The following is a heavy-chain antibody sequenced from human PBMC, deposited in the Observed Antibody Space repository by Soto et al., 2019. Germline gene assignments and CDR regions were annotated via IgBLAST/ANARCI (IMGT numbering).Heavy chain of an antibody. CDR3: ARDLAGTNWFDP. V-gene: IGHV4-59*01. CDR1: GGSISSYY. D-gene: IGHD1-7*01. J-gene: IGHJ5*02. Sequence: PSESLSLTCTVSGGSISSYYWSWIRQPPGKGLEWIGYIYYSGSTNYNPSLKSRVTISVDTSKNQFSLKLSSVTAADTAVYYCARDLAGTNWFDPWGQGTLVTVSS. CDR2: IYYSGST.